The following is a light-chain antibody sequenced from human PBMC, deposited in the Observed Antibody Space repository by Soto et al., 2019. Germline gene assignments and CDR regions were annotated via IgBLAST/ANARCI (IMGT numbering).Light chain of an antibody. CDR1: NTDVENYNF. V-gene: IGLV2-14*02. J-gene: IGLJ1*01. CDR2: EDY. Sequence: QSVLTQPASVSGSPGQSITIACTGINTDVENYNFVSWYQQHPGKAPKLMIYEDYKRPSGVSNRFSGSKSGNTASLTISGLQAEDEADYYCSSYTTNTPIYVFGTGTKLTVL. CDR3: SSYTTNTPIYV.